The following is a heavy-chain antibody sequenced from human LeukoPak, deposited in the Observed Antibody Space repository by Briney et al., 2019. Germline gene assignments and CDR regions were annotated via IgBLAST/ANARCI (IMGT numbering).Heavy chain of an antibody. V-gene: IGHV4-4*07. Sequence: SETLSLTCSVSGASSSGYYCHWVRQSAGKGLEWIGRIDPTGSTNSNPSLESRVTMSVDTSKNQFSLRLTSATAADTAVYYCARVLPHQYDNHDTFDIWGQGTMVTVSS. D-gene: IGHD3-22*01. J-gene: IGHJ3*02. CDR1: GASSSGYY. CDR2: IDPTGST. CDR3: ARVLPHQYDNHDTFDI.